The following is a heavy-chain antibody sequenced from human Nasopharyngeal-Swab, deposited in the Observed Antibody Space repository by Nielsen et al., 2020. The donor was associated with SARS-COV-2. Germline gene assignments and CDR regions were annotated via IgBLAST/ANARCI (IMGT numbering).Heavy chain of an antibody. D-gene: IGHD1-26*01. J-gene: IGHJ4*02. CDR3: ARDLDSGSYPY. V-gene: IGHV3-53*04. CDR1: GFTVSSNY. CDR2: IYSGGST. Sequence: GGSLRLSCAASGFTVSSNYMSWVRQAPGKGLEWVSVIYSGGSTYYADSVKGRFTISRHNSENTLYLQMNSLRAEDTAVYYCARDLDSGSYPYWGQGTLVTVSS.